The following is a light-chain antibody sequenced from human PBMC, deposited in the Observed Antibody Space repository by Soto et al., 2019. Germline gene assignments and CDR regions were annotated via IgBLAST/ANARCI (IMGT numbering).Light chain of an antibody. CDR2: AAS. J-gene: IGKJ1*01. CDR1: QDISNY. V-gene: IGKV1-27*01. CDR3: QKYNSAPPT. Sequence: DIQMTQSPSSLSASVGDRVTITCRASQDISNYLAWYQQKSGKVPKLLIYAASTLQSGVPSRFSGSGSGTDFSLTISSLQHEDVATYYCQKYNSAPPTFGQGTKVEVK.